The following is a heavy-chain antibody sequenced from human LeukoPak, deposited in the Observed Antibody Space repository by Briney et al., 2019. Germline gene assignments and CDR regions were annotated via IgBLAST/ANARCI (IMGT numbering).Heavy chain of an antibody. Sequence: SVKVSCKASGGTFSSYAISWVRQAPGQGLEWMGRIIPILGIANYAQKFQGRVTITADKSTGTAYMELSSLRSEDTAVYYCARGRLYGPNYFDYWGQGTLVTVSS. J-gene: IGHJ4*02. D-gene: IGHD3-10*01. CDR1: GGTFSSYA. V-gene: IGHV1-69*04. CDR2: IIPILGIA. CDR3: ARGRLYGPNYFDY.